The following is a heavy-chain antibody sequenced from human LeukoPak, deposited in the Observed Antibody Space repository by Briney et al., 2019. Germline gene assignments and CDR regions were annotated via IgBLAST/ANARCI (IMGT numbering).Heavy chain of an antibody. Sequence: PGGSLRLSCAASGFTFSNYAMHWVRQAPGKGLEWVTLISYDGINKFHADSVKGRFTISRDNSKNTLYLQMNSLRAEDTAVYYCARDRFCTSASCYKDYWGQGTLVTISS. CDR2: ISYDGINK. CDR1: GFTFSNYA. CDR3: ARDRFCTSASCYKDY. V-gene: IGHV3-30-3*01. J-gene: IGHJ4*02. D-gene: IGHD2-2*02.